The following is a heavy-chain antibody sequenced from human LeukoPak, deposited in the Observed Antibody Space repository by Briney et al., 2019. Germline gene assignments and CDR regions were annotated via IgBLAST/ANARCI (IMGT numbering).Heavy chain of an antibody. CDR2: IYSGDST. CDR3: AKMVHTEQWLVPFDY. V-gene: IGHV3-53*01. CDR1: GFTVSSNY. J-gene: IGHJ4*02. Sequence: GGSLRLSCAASGFTVSSNYMSWVRQAPGKGLEWVSVIYSGDSTYYADSVKGRFTISRDNSKNTLYLQMDSLRAEDTAVYYCAKMVHTEQWLVPFDYWGQGTLVTVSS. D-gene: IGHD6-19*01.